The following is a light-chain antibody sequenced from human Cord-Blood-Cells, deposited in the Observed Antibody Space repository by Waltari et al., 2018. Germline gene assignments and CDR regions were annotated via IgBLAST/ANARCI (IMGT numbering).Light chain of an antibody. CDR3: QSYDSSLSGSV. CDR1: SSNIGAGYD. Sequence: QSVLTQPPSVSGAPGQRVTISCTGSSSNIGAGYDVHWYQQLPGPAPKLLIYGNSNRPSGVPDRCSCSKSGTSASLAIAGLQAEDEADYYCQSYDSSLSGSVFGGGTKLTVL. V-gene: IGLV1-40*01. CDR2: GNS. J-gene: IGLJ3*02.